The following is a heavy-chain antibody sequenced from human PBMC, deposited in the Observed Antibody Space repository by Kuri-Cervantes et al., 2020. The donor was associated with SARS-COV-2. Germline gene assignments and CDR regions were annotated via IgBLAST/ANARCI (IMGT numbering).Heavy chain of an antibody. D-gene: IGHD4-11*01. Sequence: ASVKVSCKAFGYTFTSYDINWVRQATGQGLEWMGWMNPNSGNTDYAQKFQGRVTITRNTSISTAYMELSSLRSEDTAVYYCARALYSSYVYFDLWGRGTLVTVSS. J-gene: IGHJ2*01. CDR1: GYTFTSYD. CDR2: MNPNSGNT. V-gene: IGHV1-8*03. CDR3: ARALYSSYVYFDL.